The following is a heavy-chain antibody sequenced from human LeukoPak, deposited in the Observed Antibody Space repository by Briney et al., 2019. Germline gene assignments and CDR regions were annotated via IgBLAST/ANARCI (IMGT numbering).Heavy chain of an antibody. Sequence: GGSPRLFCAASGFTFSSYSMNWVRQAPGKGLEWVSSISSSSSYIYYADSVKGRFTISRDNAKNSLYLQMNSLRAEDTAVYYCARDFGRVVVAATSNYWGQGTLVTVSS. CDR3: ARDFGRVVVAATSNY. CDR2: ISSSSSYI. D-gene: IGHD2-15*01. V-gene: IGHV3-21*01. J-gene: IGHJ4*02. CDR1: GFTFSSYS.